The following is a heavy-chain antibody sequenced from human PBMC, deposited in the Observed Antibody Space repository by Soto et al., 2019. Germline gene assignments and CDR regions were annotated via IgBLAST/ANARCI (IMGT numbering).Heavy chain of an antibody. Sequence: GGSLRLSCAASGFTSSDYYMSWIRQAPGKGLEWVSYISSSGSTIYYADSVKGRFTISRDNAKNSLYLQMNSLRAEDTAVYYCARAPYYYDSSGYYSYYFDYWGQGTLVTVSS. V-gene: IGHV3-11*01. CDR1: GFTSSDYY. CDR3: ARAPYYYDSSGYYSYYFDY. J-gene: IGHJ4*02. CDR2: ISSSGSTI. D-gene: IGHD3-22*01.